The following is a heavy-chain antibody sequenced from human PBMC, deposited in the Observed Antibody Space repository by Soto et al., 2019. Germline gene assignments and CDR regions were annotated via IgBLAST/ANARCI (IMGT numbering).Heavy chain of an antibody. Sequence: EMQLVESGGGLVRPGGSLKLSCVASGFTLRGSALHLVRQPSGKGLEWVGRLRTLPDNYATAYAAPVKGRFTISRDDSKNTAYMLMNSLRAEDTAVYYCAQDPYYDFWSDHYRGYYFDYWGQGTLVTGSS. D-gene: IGHD3-3*01. J-gene: IGHJ4*02. CDR2: LRTLPDNYAT. V-gene: IGHV3-73*02. CDR1: GFTLRGSA. CDR3: AQDPYYDFWSDHYRGYYFDY.